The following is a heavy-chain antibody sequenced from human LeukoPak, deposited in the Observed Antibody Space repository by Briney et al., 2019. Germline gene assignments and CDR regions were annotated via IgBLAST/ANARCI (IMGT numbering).Heavy chain of an antibody. CDR3: ARVGGEQWPSDY. D-gene: IGHD6-19*01. Sequence: PGGSLRLSCAASGFTFSSYSMNWVRQAPGKGLEWVSSISSSSSYIYYADSVKGRFTISRDNAKNSLYLQMNSLRAEDTAVYYCARVGGEQWPSDYWGQGTLVTVSS. J-gene: IGHJ4*02. V-gene: IGHV3-21*01. CDR1: GFTFSSYS. CDR2: ISSSSSYI.